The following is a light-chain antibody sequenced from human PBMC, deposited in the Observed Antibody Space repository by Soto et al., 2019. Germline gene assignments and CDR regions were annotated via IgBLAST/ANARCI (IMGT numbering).Light chain of an antibody. Sequence: EIVLTQSPGTLSLSPGERATLSCRASQSVNSNYLAWYQQKPGQAPRLLIYGASNRATGIPDRLTGSGSGTDFTLSISRLEPDDFEVYYCQQCGGSPLYTFGQGTKLEIK. V-gene: IGKV3-20*01. CDR3: QQCGGSPLYT. CDR1: QSVNSNY. CDR2: GAS. J-gene: IGKJ2*01.